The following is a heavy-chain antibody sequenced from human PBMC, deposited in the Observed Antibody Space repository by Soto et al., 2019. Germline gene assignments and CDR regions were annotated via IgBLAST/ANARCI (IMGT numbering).Heavy chain of an antibody. D-gene: IGHD6-13*01. Sequence: EVQLVESGGGLVQPDGSLRLSCAASGFTFSDHYMDWVRQAPGKGLEWVGRSKNKANSYTTEYAAPVKGRFTISRDDSKNSVFLQMNRRKTDDTAVYYCTRVSLGSRRSSAYWGQGILGTVSS. CDR2: SKNKANSYTT. V-gene: IGHV3-72*01. CDR3: TRVSLGSRRSSAY. CDR1: GFTFSDHY. J-gene: IGHJ4*02.